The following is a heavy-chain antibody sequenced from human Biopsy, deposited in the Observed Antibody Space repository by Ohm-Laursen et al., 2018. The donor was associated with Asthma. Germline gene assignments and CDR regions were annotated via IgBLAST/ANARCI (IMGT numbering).Heavy chain of an antibody. D-gene: IGHD5-12*01. CDR2: ISYDGNHK. CDR3: AKRRGYSGHDNDY. V-gene: IGHV3-30*18. CDR1: GFMFRSFG. J-gene: IGHJ4*02. Sequence: SLRLSCTAPGFMFRSFGMHWVRQAPGKGLEWVTVISYDGNHKFYEDSVKGRFTISRDNSKNTLYLQMNSLRTEDTAVYYCAKRRGYSGHDNDYWGQGTLVIVSS.